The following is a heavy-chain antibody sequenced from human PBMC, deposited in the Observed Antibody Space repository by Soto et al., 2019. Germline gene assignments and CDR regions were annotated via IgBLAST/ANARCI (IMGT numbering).Heavy chain of an antibody. CDR1: GFTFSSYG. CDR2: ISYDGSNK. V-gene: IGHV3-30*18. CDR3: AKGLYGDCLYCYYGMDV. D-gene: IGHD4-17*01. J-gene: IGHJ6*02. Sequence: QVQLVESGGGVVQPGRSLRLSCAASGFTFSSYGMHWVRQAPGKGLEWVAVISYDGSNKYYADSVKGRFTISRDNSKNTLYLQMNSLRAEDTAVYYCAKGLYGDCLYCYYGMDVWGQGTTVTVSS.